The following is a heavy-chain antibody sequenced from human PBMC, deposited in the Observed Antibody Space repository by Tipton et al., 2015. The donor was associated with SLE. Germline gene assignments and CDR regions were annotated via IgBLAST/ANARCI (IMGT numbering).Heavy chain of an antibody. CDR2: IYSSGST. CDR3: ARRVAAASFAP. CDR1: GGSISSHS. V-gene: IGHV4-59*11. J-gene: IGHJ5*02. D-gene: IGHD6-13*01. Sequence: TLSLTCTVSGGSISSHSWSWIRQPPGKGLEWIGYIYSSGSTYYNPSLKSRVTISVDTSKNQLSLKLSSVTAADTAVYYCARRVAAASFAPWGQGTLVPVSS.